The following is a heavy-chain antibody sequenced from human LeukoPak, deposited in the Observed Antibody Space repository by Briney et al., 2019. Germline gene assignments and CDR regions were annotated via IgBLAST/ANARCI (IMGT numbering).Heavy chain of an antibody. Sequence: GGSLRLSCAASGFTFSSNWMHWVRQAPGKGLVWVSRINRDGSSTIYADSVKGRFTISRDNAKNTLYLQMNSLTAEDTAVYYCARDLWGAGDCWGQGTLDTVSS. J-gene: IGHJ4*02. CDR2: INRDGSST. CDR3: ARDLWGAGDC. D-gene: IGHD1-26*01. V-gene: IGHV3-74*01. CDR1: GFTFSSNW.